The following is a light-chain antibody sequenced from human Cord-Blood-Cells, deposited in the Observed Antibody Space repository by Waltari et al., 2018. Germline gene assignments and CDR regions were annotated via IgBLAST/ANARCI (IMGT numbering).Light chain of an antibody. CDR2: AAS. V-gene: IGKV1-39*01. CDR1: QSISSY. CDR3: QQSYSTT. Sequence: DIQMTQSPSSLSASVGDRVTITCRASQSISSYLNWYQQKPGKAPKLLIYAASSLQSGVTSRFSGSGSGTDFTLTISSLQPEDFATYYCQQSYSTTFGQGTKVEIK. J-gene: IGKJ1*01.